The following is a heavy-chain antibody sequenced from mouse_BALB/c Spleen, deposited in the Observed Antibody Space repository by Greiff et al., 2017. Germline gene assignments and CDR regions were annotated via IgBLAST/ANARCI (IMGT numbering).Heavy chain of an antibody. CDR3: ASREGLRHAMDY. V-gene: IGHV5-17*02. CDR1: GFTFSSFG. D-gene: IGHD2-2*01. J-gene: IGHJ4*01. Sequence: EVQGVESGGGLVQPGGSRKLSCAASGFTFSSFGMHWVRQAPEKGLEWVAYISSGSSTIYYADTVKGRFTISRDNPKNTLFLQMTSLRSEDTAMYYCASREGLRHAMDYWGQGTSVTVSS. CDR2: ISSGSSTI.